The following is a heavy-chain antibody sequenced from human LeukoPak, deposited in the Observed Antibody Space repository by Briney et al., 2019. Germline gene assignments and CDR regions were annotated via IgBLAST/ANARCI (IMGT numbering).Heavy chain of an antibody. V-gene: IGHV3-23*01. D-gene: IGHD6-19*01. CDR3: AKGKYSSGGAPDY. Sequence: GGSLRLSCVASEFTFSGHAMNWVRQAPGKGLEWVSSISGGGESTYYADSVKGRFTVSRDNSKNTLYLQINSLRGEDTAVYYCAKGKYSSGGAPDYWGQGTLVTVSS. CDR1: EFTFSGHA. J-gene: IGHJ4*02. CDR2: ISGGGEST.